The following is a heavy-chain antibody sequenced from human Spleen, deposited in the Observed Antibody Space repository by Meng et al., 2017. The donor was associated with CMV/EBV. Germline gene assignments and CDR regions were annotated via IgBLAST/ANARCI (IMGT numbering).Heavy chain of an antibody. V-gene: IGHV3-30*04. Sequence: GGSLRLSCAASGFTFSNSAMHWVRQAPGKGLEWVAVISYDGGNKYYADSVKGRFTISRDNSKNTLYLQMNSLIAEDTAVYFCVRDGDHWNFDYWGQGTLVTVSS. CDR3: VRDGDHWNFDY. CDR2: ISYDGGNK. CDR1: GFTFSNSA. D-gene: IGHD1-1*01. J-gene: IGHJ4*02.